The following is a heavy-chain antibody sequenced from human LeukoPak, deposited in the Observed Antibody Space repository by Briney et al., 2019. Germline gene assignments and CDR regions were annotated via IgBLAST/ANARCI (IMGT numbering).Heavy chain of an antibody. J-gene: IGHJ4*02. D-gene: IGHD3-22*01. Sequence: SETLSLTCTVSGGSISSYYWSWIRQPAGKGLEWIGRIYTSGSTNYNPSLKSRVTMSVDTSKNQFSLKLSSVTAADTAVYYCARNYYDSSGYYTTFDCWGQGTLVTVSS. CDR1: GGSISSYY. V-gene: IGHV4-4*07. CDR3: ARNYYDSSGYYTTFDC. CDR2: IYTSGST.